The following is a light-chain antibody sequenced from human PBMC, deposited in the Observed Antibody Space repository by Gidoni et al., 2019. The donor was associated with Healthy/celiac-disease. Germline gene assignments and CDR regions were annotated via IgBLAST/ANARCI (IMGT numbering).Light chain of an antibody. Sequence: SASVGDRVTITCQASQDISNYLNWYQQKPGKAPKLLIYDASNLETRVPSRFSGSGSGTDFTFTISSLQPEDIATYYCQQYDNLPSSTFGPGTKVDIK. CDR3: QQYDNLPSST. CDR1: QDISNY. V-gene: IGKV1-33*01. J-gene: IGKJ3*01. CDR2: DAS.